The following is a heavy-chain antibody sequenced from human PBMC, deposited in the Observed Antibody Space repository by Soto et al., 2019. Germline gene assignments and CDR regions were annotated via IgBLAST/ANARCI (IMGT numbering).Heavy chain of an antibody. CDR1: GGTFSSYA. CDR3: TRGITLIRGVIPLGYYYGMDV. J-gene: IGHJ6*02. CDR2: FNPIFETA. Sequence: QVQLVQSGAEVKKPGSSVKVSCKASGGTFSSYAISWVRQAPGQGLEWMGGFNPIFETANYAQKFQGRVTITADESTNTAYMELSSLRSEDTAVYYCTRGITLIRGVIPLGYYYGMDVWGQGTTVAVSS. V-gene: IGHV1-69*01. D-gene: IGHD3-10*01.